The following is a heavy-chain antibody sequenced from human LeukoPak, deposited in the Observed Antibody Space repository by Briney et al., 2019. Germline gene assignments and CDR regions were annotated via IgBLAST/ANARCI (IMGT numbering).Heavy chain of an antibody. CDR2: IYHSGST. CDR3: ARCDSHYFDY. V-gene: IGHV4-30-2*01. Sequence: SQTLSLTCAVSGGSISSGGYSWSWIRQPPGKGLEWIGYIYHSGSTYYNPSLKSRATISVDRSKNQFSLKLSSVTAADTAVYYCARCDSHYFDYWGQGTLVTVSS. D-gene: IGHD2-21*02. J-gene: IGHJ4*02. CDR1: GGSISSGGYS.